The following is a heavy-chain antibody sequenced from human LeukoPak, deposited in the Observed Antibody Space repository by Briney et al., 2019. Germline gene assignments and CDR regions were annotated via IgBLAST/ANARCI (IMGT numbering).Heavy chain of an antibody. D-gene: IGHD3-3*01. CDR1: GGSISSSSYY. CDR2: IYYSGST. V-gene: IGHV4-39*01. CDR3: ARPVPYDFWYWFDP. Sequence: SETLSLTCTVSGGSISSSSYYWGWIRQPPWKGLEWIGSIYYSGSTYYNPSLKSRVTISVDTSKNQFSLKLSSVTAVDTAVYYCARPVPYDFWYWFDPWGQGTLVTVSS. J-gene: IGHJ5*02.